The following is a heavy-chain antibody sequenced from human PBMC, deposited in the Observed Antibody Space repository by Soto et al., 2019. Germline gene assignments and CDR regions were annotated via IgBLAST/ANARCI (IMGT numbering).Heavy chain of an antibody. V-gene: IGHV1-18*01. D-gene: IGHD4-17*01. CDR3: ATDLDYDYDSGDYIREKKWFDP. Sequence: VQLLQSGAEVKKPGASVKVSCKTSGYSFTTYGINWVRQAPGQGLEWMGWISGYNGNTNYAQKLQGRVTMTTDTSTSTAYMELRSLRSDDTAVYYCATDLDYDYDSGDYIREKKWFDPWGQGTLVTVSS. J-gene: IGHJ5*02. CDR1: GYSFTTYG. CDR2: ISGYNGNT.